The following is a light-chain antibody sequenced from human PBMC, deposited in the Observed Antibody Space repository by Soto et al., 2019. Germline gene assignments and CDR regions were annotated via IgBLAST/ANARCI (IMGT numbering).Light chain of an antibody. J-gene: IGLJ2*01. CDR1: SSNIGAGSD. CDR3: QSYDSSLSDVV. Sequence: QSVLTQPHSGSGAPGQRVTLSCTGSSSNIGAGSDVHGYQQLPGTAPKHLIYGNNNRPSGVTDRFSGSKSGTSASLAITGLQAEDEGYYYCQSYDSSLSDVVFGEGTQLTV. V-gene: IGLV1-40*01. CDR2: GNN.